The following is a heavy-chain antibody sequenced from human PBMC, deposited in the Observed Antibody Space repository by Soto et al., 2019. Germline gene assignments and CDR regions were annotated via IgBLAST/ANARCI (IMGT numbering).Heavy chain of an antibody. CDR3: ARDRHIQLRFSYGMDV. Sequence: GGSLRLSCAASGFTFSSYGMHWVRQAPGKGLEWVAVISYDGSNKYYADSVKGRFTISRDNSKNTLYLQMNSLRGEDTAVYYCARDRHIQLRFSYGMDVWGQGTTVTVSS. D-gene: IGHD5-18*01. J-gene: IGHJ6*02. CDR2: ISYDGSNK. V-gene: IGHV3-30*03. CDR1: GFTFSSYG.